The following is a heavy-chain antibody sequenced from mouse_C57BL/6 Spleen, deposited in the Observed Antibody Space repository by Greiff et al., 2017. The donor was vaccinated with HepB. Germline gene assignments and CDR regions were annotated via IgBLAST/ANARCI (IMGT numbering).Heavy chain of an antibody. D-gene: IGHD1-1*01. V-gene: IGHV1-50*01. CDR1: GYTFTSYW. Sequence: VQLQQPGAELVKPGASVKLSCKASGYTFTSYWMQWVKQRPGQGLEWIGEIDPSDSYTNYKQKFKGKATLTVDTSSSTAYMQLSSLTSEDSAVYCCARSGFITTVVDDYWGQGTTLTVSS. CDR2: IDPSDSYT. J-gene: IGHJ2*01. CDR3: ARSGFITTVVDDY.